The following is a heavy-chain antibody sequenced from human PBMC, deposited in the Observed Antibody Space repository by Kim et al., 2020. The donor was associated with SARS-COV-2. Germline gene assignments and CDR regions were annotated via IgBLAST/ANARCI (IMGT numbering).Heavy chain of an antibody. D-gene: IGHD4-17*01. CDR1: GFTFSTYG. CDR3: ARDPDGDLNFDF. CDR2: IDSSGSI. Sequence: GGSLRLSCAASGFTFSTYGMNWVRQAPGKGLEWLSFIDSSGSIYYADSVKGRFTISRDNARNSLYLQMNSLRDEDTAVYYCARDPDGDLNFDFWGQGTLVTVSS. V-gene: IGHV3-48*02. J-gene: IGHJ4*02.